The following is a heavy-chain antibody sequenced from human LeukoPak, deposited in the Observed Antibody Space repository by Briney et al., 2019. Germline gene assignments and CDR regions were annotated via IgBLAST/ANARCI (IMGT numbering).Heavy chain of an antibody. CDR1: GYTFTSYA. J-gene: IGHJ4*02. CDR2: INAGNGNA. D-gene: IGHD1-14*01. V-gene: IGHV1-3*03. Sequence: ASVKVSCKASGYTFTSYAMHWVRQAPGQRLEWMGWINAGNGNAKYSQEFQGRVTITRDTSASTAYMELSSLRSEDMAVYYCARGMGPTWRTEPGGYDYWGQGTLVTVSS. CDR3: ARGMGPTWRTEPGGYDY.